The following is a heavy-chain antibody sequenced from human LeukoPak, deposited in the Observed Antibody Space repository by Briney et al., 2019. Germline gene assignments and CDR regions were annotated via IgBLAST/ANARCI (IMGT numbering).Heavy chain of an antibody. J-gene: IGHJ4*02. Sequence: PSETLSLTCTVSGGSISSYYWSWIRQPPGKGLEWIGYIYYSGSTNYNPSLKSRVTISVDTSKNQFSLKLSSVTAADMAVYYCARVRDGYNEYYFDYWGQGTLVTVSS. V-gene: IGHV4-59*01. CDR3: ARVRDGYNEYYFDY. D-gene: IGHD5-24*01. CDR2: IYYSGST. CDR1: GGSISSYY.